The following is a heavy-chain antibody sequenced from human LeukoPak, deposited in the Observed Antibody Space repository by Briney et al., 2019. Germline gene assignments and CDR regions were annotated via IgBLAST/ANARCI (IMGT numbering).Heavy chain of an antibody. J-gene: IGHJ4*02. CDR2: ISYSGST. D-gene: IGHD6-19*01. CDR3: ARDGRAGSLFAY. V-gene: IGHV4-59*01. Sequence: SQTLSLTCTVSGGSISGYYWSWIRQPPGKGLEWVGYISYSGSTNYNPSLKSRVTISVDTSKNQFSLKLSSVTAADTAIYYCARDGRAGSLFAYWGQGTLVTVSS. CDR1: GGSISGYY.